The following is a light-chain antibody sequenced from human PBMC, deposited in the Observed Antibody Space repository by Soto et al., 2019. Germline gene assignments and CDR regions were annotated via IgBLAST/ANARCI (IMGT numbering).Light chain of an antibody. CDR3: AAWDDSLSGRI. J-gene: IGLJ2*01. CDR1: SSNIGANY. V-gene: IGLV1-47*01. CDR2: RNN. Sequence: QSVLTQPPSASGTPGQRVIMSCSGSSSNIGANYVYWYQQLPGAAPKLLIYRNNQRPSGVPDRFSGSASGTSASLAIGGLRSEDEADYYCAAWDDSLSGRIFGGGTKLTVL.